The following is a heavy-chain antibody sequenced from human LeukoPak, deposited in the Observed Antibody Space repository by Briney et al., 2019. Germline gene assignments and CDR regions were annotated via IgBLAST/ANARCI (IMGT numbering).Heavy chain of an antibody. CDR1: GGTFSSYA. J-gene: IGHJ3*02. CDR3: ARDTEIVTGAFDI. V-gene: IGHV1-69*05. CDR2: ITPIFGTA. Sequence: SVKVSCKASGGTFSSYAISWVRRAPGQGLEWMGGITPIFGTANYAQKFQGRVTITTDESTSTAYMELSSLRSEDTAVYYCARDTEIVTGAFDIWGQGTMVTVSS. D-gene: IGHD3-22*01.